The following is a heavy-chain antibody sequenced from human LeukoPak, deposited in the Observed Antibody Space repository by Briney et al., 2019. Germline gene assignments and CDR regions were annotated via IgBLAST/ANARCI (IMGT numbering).Heavy chain of an antibody. Sequence: GGSLRLSCAASGFTFSSYEMNWVRQAPGKGLEWVAFIRYDGGNKYYADSVKGRFTISRDNSKNTLYLQMNSLRAEDTAVYYCAKDQPPYYSDSRGLPDYWGQGTLVTVSS. CDR2: IRYDGGNK. D-gene: IGHD3-22*01. V-gene: IGHV3-30*02. J-gene: IGHJ4*02. CDR1: GFTFSSYE. CDR3: AKDQPPYYSDSRGLPDY.